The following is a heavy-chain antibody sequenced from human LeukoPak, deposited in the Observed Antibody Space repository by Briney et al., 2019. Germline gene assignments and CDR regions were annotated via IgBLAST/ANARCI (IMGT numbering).Heavy chain of an antibody. CDR3: ARDRNPSSSWYHTFGY. J-gene: IGHJ4*02. V-gene: IGHV3-30-3*01. CDR2: ISYDGSNK. Sequence: PGGSLRLSCAASGFTFSSYAMPWVRQAPGKGLEWVAVISYDGSNKYYADSVKGRFTISRDNSKNTLYLQMNSLRAEDTAVYYCARDRNPSSSWYHTFGYWGQGTLVTVSS. CDR1: GFTFSSYA. D-gene: IGHD6-13*01.